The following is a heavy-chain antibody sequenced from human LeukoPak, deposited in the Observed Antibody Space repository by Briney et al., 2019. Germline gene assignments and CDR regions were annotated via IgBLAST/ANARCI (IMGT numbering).Heavy chain of an antibody. J-gene: IGHJ6*02. CDR3: AREGYYYGMDV. CDR1: GGSISSYY. CDR2: IYYSGST. V-gene: IGHV4-59*01. Sequence: SETLSLTCTVSGGSISSYYWSWIRQPPGKGLEWMGDIYYSGSTNYNPSLKSRVTISVDTSKNQFSLKLSSVTAADTAVYYCAREGYYYGMDVWGQGTTVTVSS.